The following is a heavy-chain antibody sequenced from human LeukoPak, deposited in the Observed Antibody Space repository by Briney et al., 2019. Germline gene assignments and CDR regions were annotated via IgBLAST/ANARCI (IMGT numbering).Heavy chain of an antibody. V-gene: IGHV3-23*01. J-gene: IGHJ4*02. CDR2: ISGSGGST. CDR3: AKSTTPPYYYDSSGPYYFDY. Sequence: GGSLRLSCAASGFTFSSYAMSWVRQAPGKGLEWVSAISGSGGSTYYADSVKGRFTISRDNSKNTLYLQMNSLRAEDTAVYYCAKSTTPPYYYDSSGPYYFDYWGQGTLVTVSS. CDR1: GFTFSSYA. D-gene: IGHD3-22*01.